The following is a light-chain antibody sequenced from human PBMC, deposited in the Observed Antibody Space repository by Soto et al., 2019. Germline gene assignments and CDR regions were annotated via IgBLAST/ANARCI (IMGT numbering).Light chain of an antibody. CDR3: SSYTNINTRACV. CDR1: SGDIGSYNR. Sequence: QSALTQPASVSGSPGQSITISCTGTSGDIGSYNRVSWYQQHPGKAPKLIIYEVTDRPSGVSNRFFGSKSGNTASLTISGLQAEDEAEYYCSSYTNINTRACVFGTGTKLTVL. V-gene: IGLV2-14*01. J-gene: IGLJ1*01. CDR2: EVT.